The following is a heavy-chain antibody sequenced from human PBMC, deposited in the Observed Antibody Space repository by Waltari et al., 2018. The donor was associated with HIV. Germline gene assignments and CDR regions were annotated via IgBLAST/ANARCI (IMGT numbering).Heavy chain of an antibody. J-gene: IGHJ4*02. CDR3: AQDADSAGYSFFGF. D-gene: IGHD3-22*01. CDR2: ISGDAEAS. V-gene: IGHV3-23*01. CDR1: GSISKSA. Sequence: EVQLSESGGALAQPGGSLSLSCAASGSISKSAMPWVCQAPGKGLDGVATISGDAEASYDAASVQGRFIISRDNSRNIVSLQMKILRAEDTAIYYCAQDADSAGYSFFGFWGQGTLVVVSS.